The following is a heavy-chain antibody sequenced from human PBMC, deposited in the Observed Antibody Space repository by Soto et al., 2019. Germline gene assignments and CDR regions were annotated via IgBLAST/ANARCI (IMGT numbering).Heavy chain of an antibody. CDR1: EFTFDNYA. J-gene: IGHJ3*01. Sequence: EVHLVESGGGLVQPGRSLRLSCAASEFTFDNYAMHWVRQAPGKGLEWVSGLSWNSGTLVYADSVKGRFTISRDNAKNSLFLQMHSLRPEDTALYFCAKGRTRPLELGSFGDNAFDAWGQGTMVTVSS. CDR3: AKGRTRPLELGSFGDNAFDA. V-gene: IGHV3-9*01. D-gene: IGHD6-6*01. CDR2: LSWNSGTL.